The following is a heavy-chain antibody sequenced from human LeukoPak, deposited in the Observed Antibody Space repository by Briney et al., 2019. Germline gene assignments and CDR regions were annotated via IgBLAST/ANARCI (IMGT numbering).Heavy chain of an antibody. J-gene: IGHJ3*01. CDR2: IRNKAYGGTT. V-gene: IGHV3-49*04. CDR1: GFTFGDYA. CDR3: FRDYYDSRPGFDF. Sequence: GGSLRLSCTSSGFTFGDYAMSWVRQAPGKGLEWVGYIRNKAYGGTTDYAASVKGRFTISRDDSKSIAYQQMNSLKTDDTAVYYCFRDYYDSRPGFDFWGQGTMVTVSS. D-gene: IGHD3-22*01.